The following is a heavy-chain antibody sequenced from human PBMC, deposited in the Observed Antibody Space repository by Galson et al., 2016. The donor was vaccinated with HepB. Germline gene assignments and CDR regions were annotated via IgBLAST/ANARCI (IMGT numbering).Heavy chain of an antibody. Sequence: SETLSLTCVVSGGSISTSNWWTWVRQPPGKGLEWIGEIHHTGSTNYTPSLKSRVTISVDKSKNQFSLTLKSVTAADTAVYYCARDGVVGSLNYHGMDVWSQGTTVTVSS. CDR1: GGSISTSNW. J-gene: IGHJ6*02. D-gene: IGHD2-15*01. V-gene: IGHV4-4*02. CDR2: IHHTGST. CDR3: ARDGVVGSLNYHGMDV.